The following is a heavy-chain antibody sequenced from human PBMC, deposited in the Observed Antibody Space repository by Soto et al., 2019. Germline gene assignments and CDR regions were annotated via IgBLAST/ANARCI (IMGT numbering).Heavy chain of an antibody. Sequence: PSETLSLTCTVSGGSISSSSYYWGWIRQPPGKGLEWIGSIYYSGSTYYNPSLKSRVTISVDTSKNQFSLKLSSVTAADTAVYYCAKTSSAHDAFDIWGQGTMVTVS. CDR2: IYYSGST. D-gene: IGHD6-19*01. J-gene: IGHJ3*02. CDR3: AKTSSAHDAFDI. V-gene: IGHV4-39*01. CDR1: GGSISSSSYY.